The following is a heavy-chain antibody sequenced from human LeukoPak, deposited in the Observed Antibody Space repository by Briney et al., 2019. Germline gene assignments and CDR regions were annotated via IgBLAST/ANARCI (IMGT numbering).Heavy chain of an antibody. D-gene: IGHD2-8*02. J-gene: IGHJ3*02. CDR2: IYSGGPT. V-gene: IGHV3-53*01. CDR1: GFTVSSNY. CDR3: ARGWVVATGGFDM. Sequence: QSGGSLRLSCAASGFTVSSNYMTWVRQAPGKGLEWVSVIYSGGPTYYADSVKGRFTISRDNSKNTVYLQMNSLRGEDTAVYFCARGWVVATGGFDMWGQGTMVTVSS.